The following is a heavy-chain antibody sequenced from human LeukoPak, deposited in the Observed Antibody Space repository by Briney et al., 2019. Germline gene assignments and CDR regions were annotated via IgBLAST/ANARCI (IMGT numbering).Heavy chain of an antibody. CDR3: AREDDSRSFDY. CDR2: ISSSSSYI. Sequence: GGSLRLSCAASGFTFSSYSMNWVRQAPGKGLEWVSSISSSSSYIYYADSVKGRFTISRDNAKNSLYLQMNSLRAEDTAVCYCAREDDSRSFDYWGQGTLVTVSS. J-gene: IGHJ4*02. CDR1: GFTFSSYS. D-gene: IGHD3-22*01. V-gene: IGHV3-21*01.